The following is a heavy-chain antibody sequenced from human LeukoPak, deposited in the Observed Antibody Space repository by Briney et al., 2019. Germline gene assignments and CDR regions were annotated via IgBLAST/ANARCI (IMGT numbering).Heavy chain of an antibody. CDR3: ARTSVGAPSYYFDY. CDR1: GFTFSSYA. CDR2: IYSGGNT. V-gene: IGHV3-66*01. Sequence: GGSLRLSCAASGFTFSSYAMSWVRQAPGKGLEWVSVIYSGGNTYYADSVEGRFTISRDNSKNTLYLQMNSLRAEDTAVYYCARTSVGAPSYYFDYWGQGTLVTVSS. J-gene: IGHJ4*02. D-gene: IGHD1-26*01.